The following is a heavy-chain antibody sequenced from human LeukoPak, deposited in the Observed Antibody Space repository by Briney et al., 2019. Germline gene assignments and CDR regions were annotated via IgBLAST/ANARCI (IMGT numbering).Heavy chain of an antibody. V-gene: IGHV3-48*03. J-gene: IGHJ6*04. CDR2: ISNDGDTT. Sequence: GGSLRLSCAGSGFNFSYYEMFWVRQTAGKGLEWIAYISNDGDTTYYEDTVKGRFTISRDNAKNSLYLQMSSLRAGDTAVYYCAILADVWGKGTTVVISS. CDR3: AILADV. CDR1: GFNFSYYE.